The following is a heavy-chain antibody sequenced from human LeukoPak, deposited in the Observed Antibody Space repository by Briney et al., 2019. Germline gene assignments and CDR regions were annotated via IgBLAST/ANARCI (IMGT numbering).Heavy chain of an antibody. J-gene: IGHJ6*03. D-gene: IGHD6-13*01. Sequence: GGSLRLSCAASGFTFSSYNMNWVRQAPGKGLEWVSSITSSSSHIYYADSVKGRFTISRDNAKNSLHLQIDSLRAEDTAVYYCARDPYSGSYVDYYYYYYMDVWGKGTTVTISS. V-gene: IGHV3-21*01. CDR3: ARDPYSGSYVDYYYYYYMDV. CDR2: ITSSSSHI. CDR1: GFTFSSYN.